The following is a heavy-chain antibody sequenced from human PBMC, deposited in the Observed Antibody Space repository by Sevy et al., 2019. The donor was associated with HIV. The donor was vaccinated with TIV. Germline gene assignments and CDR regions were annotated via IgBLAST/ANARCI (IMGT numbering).Heavy chain of an antibody. CDR2: ISSDGNNK. CDR1: GFNFSTYA. J-gene: IGHJ4*02. CDR3: ASHYYDSTGYYYPLDY. V-gene: IGHV3-30*04. D-gene: IGHD3-22*01. Sequence: GGSLRLSCTAFGFNFSTYAMYWVRQAPGKGLEWVTVISSDGNNKDYADSVKGRFTISRDNSTNTLYLQMNSLRAEDTAVYYCASHYYDSTGYYYPLDYWGQGTLVTVSS.